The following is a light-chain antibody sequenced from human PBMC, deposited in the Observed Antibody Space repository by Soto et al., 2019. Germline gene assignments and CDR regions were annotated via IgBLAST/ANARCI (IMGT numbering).Light chain of an antibody. V-gene: IGLV2-14*03. CDR3: SSYTSSTTLV. CDR1: SSDIGDYNY. Sequence: QSALTQPPSASGSLGQSVTISCTGTSSDIGDYNYVSWYQQHAGKAPKVMIYEVSQRPSGVSNRFSGSKSGNTASLTISGLQAEDEGDYHCSSYTSSTTLVFGGGTKLTVL. J-gene: IGLJ2*01. CDR2: EVS.